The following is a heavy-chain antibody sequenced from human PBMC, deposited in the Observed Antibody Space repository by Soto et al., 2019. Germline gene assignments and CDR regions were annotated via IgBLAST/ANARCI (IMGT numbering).Heavy chain of an antibody. V-gene: IGHV3-23*01. D-gene: IGHD3-22*01. CDR3: AKDRNYYDSSGYFLNFGY. J-gene: IGHJ4*02. Sequence: GGSLRLSCAASGFTFSSYAMSWVRQAPGKGLEWVSAISGSGGSTYYADSVKGRFTISRDNSKNTLYLQMNSLRAEDTAVYYCAKDRNYYDSSGYFLNFGYWGQGTLVTVSS. CDR2: ISGSGGST. CDR1: GFTFSSYA.